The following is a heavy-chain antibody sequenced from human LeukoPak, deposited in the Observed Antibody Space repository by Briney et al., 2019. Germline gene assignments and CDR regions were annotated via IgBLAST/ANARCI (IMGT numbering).Heavy chain of an antibody. J-gene: IGHJ4*02. Sequence: GVSLRLSCAASGFTFSSYAMPWVRQAPGKGLEWVAVISYDGSNKYYADSVKGRFTISRDNSKNTLYLQMNSLRAEDTAVYYCARDRCSSTSCYMLSDYWGQGTLVTVSS. CDR2: ISYDGSNK. CDR1: GFTFSSYA. CDR3: ARDRCSSTSCYMLSDY. V-gene: IGHV3-30*01. D-gene: IGHD2-2*02.